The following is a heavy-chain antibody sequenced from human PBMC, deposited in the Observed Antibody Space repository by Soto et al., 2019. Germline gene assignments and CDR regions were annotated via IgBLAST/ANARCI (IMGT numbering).Heavy chain of an antibody. D-gene: IGHD5-18*01. J-gene: IGHJ4*02. CDR2: IYYSGST. CDR3: ARADTAMVLFDY. CDR1: GGSVSSGSYY. V-gene: IGHV4-61*01. Sequence: SETLSLTCTVSGGSVSSGSYYWSWIRQPPGKGLEWIGYIYYSGSTNYNPSLKSRVTISVDTSKNQFSLKLSSVTAADTAVYYCARADTAMVLFDYWGQGTLVTVSS.